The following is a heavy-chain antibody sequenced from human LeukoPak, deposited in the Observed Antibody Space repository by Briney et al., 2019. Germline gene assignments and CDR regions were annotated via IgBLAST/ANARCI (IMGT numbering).Heavy chain of an antibody. CDR1: GFTFTSYA. CDR2: ISGSGSGGST. V-gene: IGHV3-23*01. CDR3: AKSGLNRFDY. Sequence: PGGSLRLSCAASGFTFTSYAMSWVRQAPGKGLEWVSGISGSGSGGSTYHADSVKGRFTISRDNSKNTLYLQMNSLRAEDTAVYYCAKSGLNRFDYWGQGTLVTVSS. J-gene: IGHJ4*02. D-gene: IGHD1-14*01.